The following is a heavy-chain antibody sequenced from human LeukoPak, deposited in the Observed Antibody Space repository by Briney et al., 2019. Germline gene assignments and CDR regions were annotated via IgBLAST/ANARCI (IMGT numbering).Heavy chain of an antibody. V-gene: IGHV3-30*02. Sequence: PGGSLRLSCAASGFTFSNHGMHWVRQAPGKGLEWVALIRFDGSDKYYADSVKGRFTISRDNSKSTLYLQMNSLRAEDTAVYYCAHGRWYFDYWGQGTLVTVSS. J-gene: IGHJ4*02. CDR2: IRFDGSDK. CDR1: GFTFSNHG. CDR3: AHGRWYFDY. D-gene: IGHD1-26*01.